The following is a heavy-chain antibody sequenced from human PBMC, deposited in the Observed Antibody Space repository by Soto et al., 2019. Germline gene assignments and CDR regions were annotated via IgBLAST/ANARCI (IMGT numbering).Heavy chain of an antibody. CDR3: ARYDAFKAFDL. J-gene: IGHJ3*01. CDR2: ISGTMSSV. Sequence: GGTRRLPCAAGGSTFSSYNMHGGRQPQAKALSWVSSISGTMSSVAFAVSVIGPFTTSRDNVNFSFLLQMNSLTAEATAIYYGARYDAFKAFDLWDQGTMVTVSS. D-gene: IGHD1-1*01. CDR1: GSTFSSYN. V-gene: IGHV3-21*01.